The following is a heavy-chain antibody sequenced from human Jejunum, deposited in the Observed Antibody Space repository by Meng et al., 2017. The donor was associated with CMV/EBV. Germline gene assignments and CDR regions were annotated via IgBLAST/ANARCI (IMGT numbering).Heavy chain of an antibody. CDR1: FADYA. V-gene: IGHV3-9*01. Sequence: FADYAMHWVRQAPGKGLEWVSSIIWNSGTIVYAYSVKGRFTLSRDNAKNSLYLQMHSLRAEDTALYYCVKDIVRAWYPYHYGMDVWGQGTTVTVSS. D-gene: IGHD6-19*01. CDR2: IIWNSGTI. J-gene: IGHJ6*02. CDR3: VKDIVRAWYPYHYGMDV.